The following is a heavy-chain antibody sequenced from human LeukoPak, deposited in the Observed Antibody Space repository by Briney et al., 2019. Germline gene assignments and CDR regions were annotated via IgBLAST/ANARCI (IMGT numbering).Heavy chain of an antibody. V-gene: IGHV3-74*01. CDR2: INSDGSST. D-gene: IGHD3-10*01. Sequence: GGSLRLSCAASGVTFSSYWMRWVRQAPGKGLVWVSRINSDGSSTSYADSVKGRFTISRDNAKNTLYLQMNSLRAEDAAVYYCAREMVRGVIITYYYYYGMDVWGQGTTVTVSS. CDR3: AREMVRGVIITYYYYYGMDV. J-gene: IGHJ6*02. CDR1: GVTFSSYW.